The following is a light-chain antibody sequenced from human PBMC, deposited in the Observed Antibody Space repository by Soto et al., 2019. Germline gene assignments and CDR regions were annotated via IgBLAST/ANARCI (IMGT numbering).Light chain of an antibody. J-gene: IGKJ1*01. Sequence: EIVLTQSPGTLSLPPGERATLSCRASQSVRSSYLAWYQQKFGQAPRLLIYGASSSATGIPDRFSGSGSGTDFTLTISRLEPEDFAVYYCQQYGSSSWTFGQGTKVDIK. CDR2: GAS. V-gene: IGKV3-20*01. CDR3: QQYGSSSWT. CDR1: QSVRSSY.